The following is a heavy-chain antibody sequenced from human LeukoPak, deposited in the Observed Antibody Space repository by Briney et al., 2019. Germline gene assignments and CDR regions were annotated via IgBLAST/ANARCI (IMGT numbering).Heavy chain of an antibody. CDR3: ARDLPTMIVGKGSFDP. CDR2: ISSSGSTI. J-gene: IGHJ5*02. D-gene: IGHD3-22*01. CDR1: GFTFSSYE. V-gene: IGHV3-48*03. Sequence: PGGSLRLSCAASGFTFSSYEMNWVRQAPGKGPEWVSNISSSGSTIYYADSVKGRFTISRDNAKNSLYLQMNSLRAEDTAVYYCARDLPTMIVGKGSFDPWGQGTLVTVSS.